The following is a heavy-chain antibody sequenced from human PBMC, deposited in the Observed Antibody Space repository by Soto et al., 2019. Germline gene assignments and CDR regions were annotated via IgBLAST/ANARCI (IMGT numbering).Heavy chain of an antibody. J-gene: IGHJ4*02. V-gene: IGHV4-39*01. Sequence: QLQLQESGPGLVKPSETLSLTCTVSGGSISSSSYYWGWIRQPPGKGLEWIGSIYYSGSTYYNPSLKSRXXMXVXXSKNQLSLQPSSVPAAGTAVYYRATSRSVAGNLDYWGQGTLVPVSP. CDR2: IYYSGST. CDR3: ATSRSVAGNLDY. CDR1: GGSISSSSYY. D-gene: IGHD6-19*01.